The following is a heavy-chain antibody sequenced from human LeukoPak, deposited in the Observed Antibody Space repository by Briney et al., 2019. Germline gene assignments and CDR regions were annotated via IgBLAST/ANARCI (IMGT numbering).Heavy chain of an antibody. CDR3: ARDHRGVRDYFDY. D-gene: IGHD3-10*01. J-gene: IGHJ4*02. CDR1: GFTFRNYW. Sequence: PGGSLRLSCAASGFTFRNYWMSWVRQAPGKGLEWVAVISYDGSNKYYADSVKGRFTFSRDNSKNTLYLQMNSLRAEDTAVYYCARDHRGVRDYFDYWGQGTLVTVSS. CDR2: ISYDGSNK. V-gene: IGHV3-30*03.